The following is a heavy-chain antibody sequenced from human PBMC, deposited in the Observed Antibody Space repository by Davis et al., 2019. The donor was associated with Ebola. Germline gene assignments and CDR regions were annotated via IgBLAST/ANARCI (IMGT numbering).Heavy chain of an antibody. CDR3: ARGSTGGY. D-gene: IGHD1-14*01. CDR1: GFTFSSYN. J-gene: IGHJ4*02. CDR2: ISTSSTYI. Sequence: PGGSLRLSCAASGFTFSSYNMNWVRQAPGKGLEWVSSISTSSTYIFYADSLKGRFTISRDNAKNSLYLQMNSLRAEDTAVYYCARGSTGGYWGQGTLVTVSS. V-gene: IGHV3-21*01.